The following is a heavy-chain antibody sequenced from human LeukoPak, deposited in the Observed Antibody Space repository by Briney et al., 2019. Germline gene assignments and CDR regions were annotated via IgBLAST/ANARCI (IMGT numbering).Heavy chain of an antibody. CDR1: GFTFSDYW. J-gene: IGHJ3*02. Sequence: GGSLRLSCAASGFTFSDYWMHWVRQAPGKGLEWVANIKEDGSVKQYVDSVKGRFTISRDNAKNSLYLQVNSLRGEDTAVYYCASETQDAYDIWGKGTLVTVSS. V-gene: IGHV3-7*01. CDR3: ASETQDAYDI. CDR2: IKEDGSVK.